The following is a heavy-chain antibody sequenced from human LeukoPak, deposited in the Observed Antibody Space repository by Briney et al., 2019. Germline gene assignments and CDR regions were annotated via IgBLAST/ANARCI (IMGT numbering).Heavy chain of an antibody. J-gene: IGHJ4*02. CDR1: GYTFTGYY. D-gene: IGHD3-22*01. CDR3: ARDLYDSSGYFDY. V-gene: IGHV1-18*04. CDR2: ISAYNGNT. Sequence: ASVKVSCKASGYTFTGYYMHWVRQAPGQGLEWMGWISAYNGNTNYAQKLQGRVTVTTDTSTSTAYMELRSLRSDDTAVYYCARDLYDSSGYFDYWGQGTLVTVSS.